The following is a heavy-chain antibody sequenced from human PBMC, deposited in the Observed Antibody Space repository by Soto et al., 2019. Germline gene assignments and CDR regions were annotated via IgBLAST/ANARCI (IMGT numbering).Heavy chain of an antibody. CDR2: IRSKANSYAT. CDR1: GFTFSGSA. D-gene: IGHD6-25*01. J-gene: IGHJ4*02. V-gene: IGHV3-73*02. Sequence: EVQLVESGGGLVQPGGSLKLSCAASGFTFSGSAMHWVRQASGKGLEWVGRIRSKANSYATAYAASVKGRFTISRDDSKNTAYLQMNSLKTEDTAVYYCTSLPHKYSSGDFDYWGQGTLVTVSS. CDR3: TSLPHKYSSGDFDY.